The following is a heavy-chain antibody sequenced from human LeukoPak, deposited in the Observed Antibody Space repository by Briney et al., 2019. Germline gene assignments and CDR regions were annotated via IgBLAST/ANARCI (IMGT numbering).Heavy chain of an antibody. CDR3: ARAVEMAPGGDAFDI. J-gene: IGHJ3*02. V-gene: IGHV4-4*02. Sequence: SGTLSLTCAVSGGSISSSNWWSWVRQPPGKGLEWIGEIYHSGSTNYNPSLKSRVTISVDKSKNQFSLKLSSVTAADTAVYYCARAVEMAPGGDAFDIWGKGKMVTF. CDR2: IYHSGST. CDR1: GGSISSSNW. D-gene: IGHD5-24*01.